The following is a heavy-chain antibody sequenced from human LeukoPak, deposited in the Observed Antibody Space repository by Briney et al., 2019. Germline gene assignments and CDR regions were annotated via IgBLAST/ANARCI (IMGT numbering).Heavy chain of an antibody. CDR1: GFTFSSYA. Sequence: GGSLRLSCGASGFTFSSYAMTWVRQAPGKGLEWVSAISGTGGYTYYTDSVKGRFTISRDNSKNTLYLEMNSLRAEDTAIYYCAKEYYDVLTGSNYMDVWGKGTTVTVSS. CDR2: ISGTGGYT. CDR3: AKEYYDVLTGSNYMDV. D-gene: IGHD3-9*01. V-gene: IGHV3-23*01. J-gene: IGHJ6*03.